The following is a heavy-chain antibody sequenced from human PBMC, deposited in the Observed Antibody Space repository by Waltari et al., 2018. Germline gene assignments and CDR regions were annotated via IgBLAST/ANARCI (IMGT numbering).Heavy chain of an antibody. J-gene: IGHJ4*02. CDR3: AREDHQLLAFDY. D-gene: IGHD2-2*01. Sequence: QVQLVQSGAEVKKPGAPVKVSCKASGYTFTRYAIHWLRQAPGQRLEWMGWINAGNGNTKYSQKFQGRVTITRDTSASTAYMELSSLRSEDTAVYYCAREDHQLLAFDYWGQGTLVTVSS. V-gene: IGHV1-3*01. CDR1: GYTFTRYA. CDR2: INAGNGNT.